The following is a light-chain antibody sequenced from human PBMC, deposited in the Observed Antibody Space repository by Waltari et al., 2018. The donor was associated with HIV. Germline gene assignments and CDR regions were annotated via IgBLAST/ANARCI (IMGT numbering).Light chain of an antibody. V-gene: IGLV1-44*01. Sequence: QPMLTQPPSASGIPGQRVTISCSGTISNLGKNTVHWYQQFPGTAPKLLIYNNNQRPSGFPDRFSGSKSGSSASLAIRGLQSEDEADYYCASWDDRLSGQGVFGGGTRLTVL. CDR1: ISNLGKNT. CDR3: ASWDDRLSGQGV. CDR2: NNN. J-gene: IGLJ3*02.